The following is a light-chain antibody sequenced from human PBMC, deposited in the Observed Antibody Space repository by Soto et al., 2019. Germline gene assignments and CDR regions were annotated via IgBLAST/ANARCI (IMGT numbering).Light chain of an antibody. V-gene: IGLV2-23*01. CDR2: EGS. J-gene: IGLJ1*01. Sequence: QSALTQPASVSGSPGQSITISCTGTSSDVGSYNLVSWYQQHPGKAAKLMIYEGSKRPSGVSNRFSGSKSGNTASLTISGLQAEDGADYYCCSYAGSSTYVFGTGTKLTVL. CDR1: SSDVGSYNL. CDR3: CSYAGSSTYV.